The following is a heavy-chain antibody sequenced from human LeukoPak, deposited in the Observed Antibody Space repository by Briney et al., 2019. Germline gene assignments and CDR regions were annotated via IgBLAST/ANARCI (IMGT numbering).Heavy chain of an antibody. D-gene: IGHD6-19*01. CDR3: ARVFSGWSFDY. V-gene: IGHV3-33*01. CDR1: GFXFSSYG. Sequence: GGSLRLSCAASGFXFSSYGIHWVRQAPGKGLEWVAVIWSDGSNKYYADSVKGRFTISRDYSKNALFLQMNSLRAEDTAVYYCARVFSGWSFDYWGQGTLVTVSS. CDR2: IWSDGSNK. J-gene: IGHJ4*02.